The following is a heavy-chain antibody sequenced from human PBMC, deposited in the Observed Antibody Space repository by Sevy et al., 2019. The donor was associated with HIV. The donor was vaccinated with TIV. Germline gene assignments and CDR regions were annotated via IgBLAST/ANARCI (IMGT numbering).Heavy chain of an antibody. CDR2: ITGGSSYI. Sequence: GGSLRLSCAASGFTFSSYTMNWVRQAPGKGLEWVSSITGGSSYIYYAHSVKGRFTVSRDNSKNVLYLQMNSLRADDTAVYYCAKALNPALESMLQVNLPTLKGFDVWGQGTMVTVSS. J-gene: IGHJ3*01. CDR3: AKALNPALESMLQVNLPTLKGFDV. CDR1: GFTFSSYT. D-gene: IGHD2-8*01. V-gene: IGHV3-21*04.